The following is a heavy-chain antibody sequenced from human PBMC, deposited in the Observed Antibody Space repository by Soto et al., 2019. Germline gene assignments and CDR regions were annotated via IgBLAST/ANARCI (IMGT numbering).Heavy chain of an antibody. CDR2: IKSEANGGTT. CDR1: GFSFSNAW. J-gene: IGHJ4*02. CDR3: AYYRVSSARHVDF. Sequence: EVQLVESGGGLVKPGGSLRLSCAASGFSFSNAWMKWVRQAPGKGLEWVGRIKSEANGGTTDHAAAVKGRFIISRDDSNNMLCLQIDSLITEDSAVYYYAYYRVSSARHVDFWGKGTLVTVSS. D-gene: IGHD2-21*01. V-gene: IGHV3-15*07.